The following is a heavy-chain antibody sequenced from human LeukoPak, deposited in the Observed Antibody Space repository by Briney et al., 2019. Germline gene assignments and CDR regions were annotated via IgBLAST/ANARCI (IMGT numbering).Heavy chain of an antibody. V-gene: IGHV4-30-4*01. D-gene: IGHD3-10*01. CDR2: IYYSGST. Sequence: SQTLSLTCTVSGGSISSGDYYWSWIRQPPGKGLEWIGYIYYSGSTYYNPSLKSRVTISVDTSKNQFSLKLSSVTAADTAVYYCARDNYYGSGSQSGYDTWFDPRGQGTLVTVSS. CDR1: GGSISSGDYY. CDR3: ARDNYYGSGSQSGYDTWFDP. J-gene: IGHJ5*02.